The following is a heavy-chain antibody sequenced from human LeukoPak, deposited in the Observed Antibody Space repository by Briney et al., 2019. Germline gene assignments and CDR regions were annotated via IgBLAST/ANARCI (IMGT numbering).Heavy chain of an antibody. CDR2: INHSGST. CDR3: ARGGGIAAADLFDY. V-gene: IGHV4-34*01. J-gene: IGHJ4*02. Sequence: PSETLSLTCAVYGGSFSGYYWSWIRQPPGKGLEWIGKINHSGSTNYNPSLKSRVTTSVDTSKNQFSLKLSSVTAADTAVYYCARGGGIAAADLFDYWGQGTLVTVSS. CDR1: GGSFSGYY. D-gene: IGHD6-13*01.